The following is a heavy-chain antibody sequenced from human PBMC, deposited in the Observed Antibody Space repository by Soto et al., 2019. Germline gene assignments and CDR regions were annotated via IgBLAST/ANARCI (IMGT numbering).Heavy chain of an antibody. J-gene: IGHJ4*02. D-gene: IGHD6-13*01. Sequence: SETLCLTYAVSGGSIGASNWWSWVRQPPGKGLEWIGEVYRTGSTNYNPSLESRVTVSIDKSKNQFSLKLTSVTAADTAVYYCARARATIAAAAIFDCWGQGTLVTVSS. CDR3: ARARATIAAAAIFDC. CDR2: VYRTGST. V-gene: IGHV4-4*02. CDR1: GGSIGASNW.